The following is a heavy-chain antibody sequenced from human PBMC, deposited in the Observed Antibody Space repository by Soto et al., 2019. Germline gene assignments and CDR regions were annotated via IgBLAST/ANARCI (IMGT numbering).Heavy chain of an antibody. CDR1: GFTFGDYA. J-gene: IGHJ6*03. Sequence: GGSLRLSCTASGFTFGDYAMSWFRQAPGKGLEWVGFIRSKAYGGTTEYTASVKGRFTISRDDSKSIAYLQMNSLKTEDTAVYYCTRAVGYPGSDYYYMDVWGKGTTVTV. V-gene: IGHV3-49*01. D-gene: IGHD1-26*01. CDR3: TRAVGYPGSDYYYMDV. CDR2: IRSKAYGGTT.